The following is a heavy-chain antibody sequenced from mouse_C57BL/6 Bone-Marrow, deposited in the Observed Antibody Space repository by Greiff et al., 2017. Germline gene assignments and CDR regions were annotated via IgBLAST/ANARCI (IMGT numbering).Heavy chain of an antibody. CDR1: GYTFTSYW. CDR3: ARCKFTTVVATDYAMDY. J-gene: IGHJ4*01. CDR2: IDPNSGGT. V-gene: IGHV1-72*01. D-gene: IGHD1-1*01. Sequence: VQLQQPGAELVKPGASVKLSCKASGYTFTSYWMHWVKQRPGRGLEWIGRIDPNSGGTKYNEKFKSKATLTVDKPSSTAYMQLSSLTSEDSAVYYCARCKFTTVVATDYAMDYWGQGTSVTVSS.